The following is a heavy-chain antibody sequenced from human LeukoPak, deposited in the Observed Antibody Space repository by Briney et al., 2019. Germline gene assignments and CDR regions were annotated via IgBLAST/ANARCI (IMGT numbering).Heavy chain of an antibody. J-gene: IGHJ6*04. CDR2: ISSSGST. V-gene: IGHV4-61*02. Sequence: PSETLSLTCTVSGDSISSGDYYWSWIRQPAGKGLEWIGRISSSGSTNYNPSLKSRVTISVDKSKNQFSLKLSSVTAADTAVYYCARAQQLVLHVWGKGTTVTVSS. CDR3: ARAQQLVLHV. D-gene: IGHD6-13*01. CDR1: GDSISSGDYY.